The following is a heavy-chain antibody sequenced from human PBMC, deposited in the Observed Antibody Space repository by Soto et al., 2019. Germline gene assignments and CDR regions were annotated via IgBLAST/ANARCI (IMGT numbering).Heavy chain of an antibody. Sequence: PSETLSLTCTVSGGSFSRYYWSWIRQPAGKGLEWIGRIYTSGITNYNPSLKSRVTMSVDTSSKQFSLNMTSVTAADTAVYFCARELAEAARSLDFWGLGTLVTVSS. CDR1: GGSFSRYY. CDR2: IYTSGIT. V-gene: IGHV4-4*07. CDR3: ARELAEAARSLDF. D-gene: IGHD6-6*01. J-gene: IGHJ4*02.